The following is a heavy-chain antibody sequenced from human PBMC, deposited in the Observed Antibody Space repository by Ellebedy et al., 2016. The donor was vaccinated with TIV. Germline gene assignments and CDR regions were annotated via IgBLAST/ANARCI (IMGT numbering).Heavy chain of an antibody. CDR1: GYTFTAYS. V-gene: IGHV1-69*13. CDR3: ARGGYVGDRQSYSALDV. Sequence: AASVKVSCKASGYTFTAYSMPWVRQAPGQGLEWMGGLIPMFGTPTYTQKFQGRVTITADESTRTAFMELSSLRSEDTAVYHCARGGYVGDRQSYSALDVWGQGTTVTVSS. D-gene: IGHD4-17*01. CDR2: LIPMFGTP. J-gene: IGHJ6*02.